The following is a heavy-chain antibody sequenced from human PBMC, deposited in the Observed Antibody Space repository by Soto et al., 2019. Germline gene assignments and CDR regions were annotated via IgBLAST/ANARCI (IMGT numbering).Heavy chain of an antibody. CDR1: GYTFTSYG. Sequence: QVQLVQSGAEVKKPGASVKVSCKASGYTFTSYGISWVRQAPGQGLEWMGWISAYNGNTNYAQKLQGRVTMTTDTSTSTAYMELRSLRSDDTAVYYCARDRSPPWMVPNNDFDYWGQGTLVTVSS. J-gene: IGHJ4*02. CDR3: ARDRSPPWMVPNNDFDY. CDR2: ISAYNGNT. V-gene: IGHV1-18*01. D-gene: IGHD3-10*01.